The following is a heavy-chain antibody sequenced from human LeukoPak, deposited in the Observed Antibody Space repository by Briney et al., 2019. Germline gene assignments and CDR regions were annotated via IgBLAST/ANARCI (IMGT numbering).Heavy chain of an antibody. CDR3: ASSVPAANDAFDI. D-gene: IGHD2-2*01. CDR2: IYPGDSDT. Sequence: GESLKISCKGSGYSFTSYWIAWVRQMPGKGLEWMGIIYPGDSDTRYRSSFQGQVTISAEKSISTAYLQWSSLKASDTAMYYCASSVPAANDAFDIWGQGTMVTVSS. J-gene: IGHJ3*02. CDR1: GYSFTSYW. V-gene: IGHV5-51*01.